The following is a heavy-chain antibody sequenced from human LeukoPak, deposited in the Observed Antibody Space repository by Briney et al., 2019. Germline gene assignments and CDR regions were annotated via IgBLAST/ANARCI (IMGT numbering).Heavy chain of an antibody. D-gene: IGHD1-1*01. CDR1: GGSISSGSYY. J-gene: IGHJ4*02. CDR3: ARRPQLASQTYIRRYYFDY. V-gene: IGHV4-61*02. CDR2: IYTSEST. Sequence: SETLSLTCTVSGGSISSGSYYWSWIRQPAGKGLEWIGRIYTSESTNYNPSLKSRVTISVDTSKNQFSLKLSSVTAADTAVYYCARRPQLASQTYIRRYYFDYWGQGTLVTVSS.